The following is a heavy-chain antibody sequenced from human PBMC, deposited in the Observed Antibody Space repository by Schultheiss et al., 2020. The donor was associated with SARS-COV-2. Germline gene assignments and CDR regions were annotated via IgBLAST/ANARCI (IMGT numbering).Heavy chain of an antibody. Sequence: GESLKISCAASGFTFSSYEMNWVRQAPGKGLEWVSYISSSGSTIYYAGSVKGRFTISRDNAKNSLYLQMNSLRAEDTAVYYCARDSFGSSWYGEDYWGQGTLVTVSS. CDR1: GFTFSSYE. V-gene: IGHV3-48*03. J-gene: IGHJ4*02. D-gene: IGHD6-13*01. CDR2: ISSSGSTI. CDR3: ARDSFGSSWYGEDY.